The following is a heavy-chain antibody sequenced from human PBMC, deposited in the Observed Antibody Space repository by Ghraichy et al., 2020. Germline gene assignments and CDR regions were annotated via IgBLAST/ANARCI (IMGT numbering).Heavy chain of an antibody. CDR2: ISSSNYI. D-gene: IGHD6-13*01. CDR3: ARGAAAATWVEDY. Sequence: GGSLRLSCAASGFTFSSYSMNWVRQAPGKGLEWVSSISSSNYIYYADSVKGRFTISRDNAKNSLYLQMNSLRAEDTAVYYCARGAAAATWVEDYWGQGTLVTVSS. V-gene: IGHV3-21*01. CDR1: GFTFSSYS. J-gene: IGHJ4*02.